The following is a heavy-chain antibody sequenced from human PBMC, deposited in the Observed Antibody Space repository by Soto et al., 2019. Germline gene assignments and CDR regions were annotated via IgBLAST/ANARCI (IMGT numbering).Heavy chain of an antibody. Sequence: QVQLVESGGGVVQPGRSLRLSCAASGFSFSTTGMHWVRQAPGKGLEWVAMISHDRGAVHFADSVKGRFTISRDDSTNTLYLQMNSLRPEDTAVYYCAKDLYSSDWFNFFDSWGQGSLVTVSS. D-gene: IGHD6-19*01. CDR3: AKDLYSSDWFNFFDS. V-gene: IGHV3-30*18. CDR1: GFSFSTTG. CDR2: ISHDRGAV. J-gene: IGHJ5*01.